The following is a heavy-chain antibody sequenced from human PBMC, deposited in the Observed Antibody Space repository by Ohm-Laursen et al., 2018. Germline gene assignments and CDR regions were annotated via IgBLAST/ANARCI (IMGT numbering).Heavy chain of an antibody. CDR2: ISWNSGSI. D-gene: IGHD6-13*01. CDR1: GFTFSSYG. V-gene: IGHV3-9*01. CDR3: AKAPSSSSSYGMDV. Sequence: SLRLSCAASGFTFSSYGMHWVRQAPGKGLEWVSGISWNSGSIGYADSVKGRFTISRDNAKNSLYLQMNSLRAEDTALYYCAKAPSSSSSYGMDVWGQGTTVTVSS. J-gene: IGHJ6*02.